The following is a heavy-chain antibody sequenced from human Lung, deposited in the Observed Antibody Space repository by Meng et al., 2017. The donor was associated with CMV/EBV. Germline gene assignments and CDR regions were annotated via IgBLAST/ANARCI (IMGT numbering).Heavy chain of an antibody. J-gene: IGHJ4*02. Sequence: SETLSLXXAVYGGSFSGYYWSWIRQPPGKGLEWIGEINHSGSTNYNPSLKSRVAISVDTSKNQFSLKLSSVTAADTAVYYCARGRYDFWSGYYRGYFDDWGQGTXVTVSS. D-gene: IGHD3-3*01. CDR1: GGSFSGYY. V-gene: IGHV4-34*01. CDR3: ARGRYDFWSGYYRGYFDD. CDR2: INHSGST.